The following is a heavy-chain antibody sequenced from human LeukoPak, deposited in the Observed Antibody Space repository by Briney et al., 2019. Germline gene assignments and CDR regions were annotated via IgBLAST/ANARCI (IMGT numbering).Heavy chain of an antibody. CDR1: GFTFSSYA. Sequence: GGSLRLSCAASGFTFSSYAVSWVRQAPGKGLEWVSAISGSGGSTYYADSVKGRFTISRDNSKNTLYLQMDSLRAEDTAVYYCAKDGGGDLRYFDYWGQGTLVTVSS. D-gene: IGHD2-21*01. CDR3: AKDGGGDLRYFDY. V-gene: IGHV3-23*01. J-gene: IGHJ4*02. CDR2: ISGSGGST.